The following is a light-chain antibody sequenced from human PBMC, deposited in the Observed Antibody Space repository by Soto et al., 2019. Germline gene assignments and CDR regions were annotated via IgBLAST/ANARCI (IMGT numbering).Light chain of an antibody. V-gene: IGKV3D-20*01. CDR1: QSVSSY. CDR3: QQYGSSSWT. CDR2: DAS. Sequence: EIVLTQSPATLSLSPGERATLSCGASQSVSSYLAWYQQKPGQAPRLLIYDASNRATGIPDRFSGSGSGTDFTLTISRLEPEDFAVYYCQQYGSSSWTFGQGTKVDIK. J-gene: IGKJ1*01.